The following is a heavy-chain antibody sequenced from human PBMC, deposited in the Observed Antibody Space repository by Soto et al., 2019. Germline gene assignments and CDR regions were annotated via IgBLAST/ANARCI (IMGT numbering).Heavy chain of an antibody. D-gene: IGHD2-2*01. J-gene: IGHJ6*02. Sequence: ASVKVSFKASGYTFTSYGISWVRQAPGQGLEWMGWISAYNGNTNYAQKLQGRVTMTTDTSTSTAYMELRSLRSDDTAVYYCARGADIVVVPAASDYYYYYGMDVWGQGTTVTVSS. CDR3: ARGADIVVVPAASDYYYYYGMDV. V-gene: IGHV1-18*04. CDR2: ISAYNGNT. CDR1: GYTFTSYG.